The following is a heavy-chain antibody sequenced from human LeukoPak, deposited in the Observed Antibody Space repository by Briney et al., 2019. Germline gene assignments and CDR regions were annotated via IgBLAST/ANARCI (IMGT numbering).Heavy chain of an antibody. CDR3: ARHEDTATYYDY. CDR2: IYYSGST. CDR1: GGSISSYY. D-gene: IGHD5-18*01. J-gene: IGHJ4*02. V-gene: IGHV4-59*08. Sequence: SETLSLTCTVSGGSISSYYWSWIRQPPGKGLEWIGYIYYSGSTNYNPSLKSRVTISVDTSKNQFSLKLSSVTAADTAVYYCARHEDTATYYDYWGQGTLVTVSS.